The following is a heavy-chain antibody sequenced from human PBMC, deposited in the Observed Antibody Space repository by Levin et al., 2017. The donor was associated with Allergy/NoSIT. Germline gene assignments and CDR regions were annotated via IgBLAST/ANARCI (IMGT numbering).Heavy chain of an antibody. CDR2: IIPIFGTA. Sequence: SVKVSCKASGGTFSSYAISWVRQAPGQGLEWMGGIIPIFGTANYAQKFQGRVTITADESTSTAYMELSSLRSEDTAVYYCARVNAGGGGSCYLHYYYYGMDVWGQGTTVTVSS. J-gene: IGHJ6*02. CDR1: GGTFSSYA. D-gene: IGHD2-15*01. CDR3: ARVNAGGGGSCYLHYYYYGMDV. V-gene: IGHV1-69*13.